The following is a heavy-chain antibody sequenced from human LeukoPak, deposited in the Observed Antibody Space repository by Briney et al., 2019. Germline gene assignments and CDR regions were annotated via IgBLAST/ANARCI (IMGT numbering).Heavy chain of an antibody. J-gene: IGHJ5*02. CDR3: VKEYTGSFYNFENWFDP. Sequence: GRSLRLSCAASGFTLSIYAMGWVRQAPGKGLQWVAGISGSGRDTYSAESVKGRFTISRDNVNNTVSLQMNSLRVEDTATYYCVKEYTGSFYNFENWFDPWGQGTVVTVSP. CDR2: ISGSGRDT. D-gene: IGHD3-10*01. CDR1: GFTLSIYA. V-gene: IGHV3-23*01.